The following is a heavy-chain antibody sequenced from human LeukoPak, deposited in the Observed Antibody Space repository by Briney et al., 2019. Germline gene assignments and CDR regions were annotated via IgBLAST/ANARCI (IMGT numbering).Heavy chain of an antibody. Sequence: GGSLRLSCAASGFTLTNFGMDWVRQAPGKGLEWVSSVSASSSYIYYADSVKGRFTISRDNSKNTLYLQMNSLRAEDTAVYYCARDDDSSGYYPDYWGQGTLVTVSS. D-gene: IGHD3-22*01. CDR3: ARDDDSSGYYPDY. J-gene: IGHJ4*02. V-gene: IGHV3-21*01. CDR2: VSASSSYI. CDR1: GFTLTNFG.